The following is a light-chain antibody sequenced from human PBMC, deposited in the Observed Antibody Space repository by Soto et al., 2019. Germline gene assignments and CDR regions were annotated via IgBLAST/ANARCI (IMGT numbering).Light chain of an antibody. CDR3: HQYGSSPLT. CDR1: QTVSSSF. J-gene: IGKJ4*01. V-gene: IGKV3-20*01. CDR2: GAS. Sequence: EIVLTQSPCTLSLSPGERATLSCRAGQTVSSSFLAWYQQKPGQGPRLLIYGASSRAAGIPDRFSGSGSGTDFTLTISRLEPEDFAVYYCHQYGSSPLTFGGGTKVEIK.